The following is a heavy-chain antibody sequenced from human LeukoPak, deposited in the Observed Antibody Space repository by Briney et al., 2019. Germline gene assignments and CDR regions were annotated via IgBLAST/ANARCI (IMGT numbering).Heavy chain of an antibody. CDR2: IMEDGSEK. J-gene: IGHJ4*02. V-gene: IGHV3-7*01. CDR1: GFTFNNYY. Sequence: PGGSLRLSCATSGFTFNNYYMTWDRQAPGKGLEWVAHIMEDGSEKHYVDSVKGRFTISRDNAKNSLYLQMNSLRAEDTAVYYCARDGGSGADYWGQGTLVSVSS. D-gene: IGHD3-16*01. CDR3: ARDGGSGADY.